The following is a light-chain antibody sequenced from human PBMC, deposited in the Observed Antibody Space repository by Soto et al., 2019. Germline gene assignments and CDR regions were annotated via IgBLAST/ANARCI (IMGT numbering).Light chain of an antibody. J-gene: IGKJ1*01. Sequence: EIVMTQSPATLSVSPGERATFSCRASQSISINVAWYQQKPGQPPRFLIYAASTRATGIPARFSGSGSGTEFTLTISSLQSEDFAVYYCQQYGSSSWTFGQGTKVEIK. CDR3: QQYGSSSWT. CDR2: AAS. CDR1: QSISIN. V-gene: IGKV3-15*01.